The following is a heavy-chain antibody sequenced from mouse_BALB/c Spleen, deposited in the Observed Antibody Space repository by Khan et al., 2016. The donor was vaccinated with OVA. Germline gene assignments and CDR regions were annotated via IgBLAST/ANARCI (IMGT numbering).Heavy chain of an antibody. Sequence: EVQLLETGGGLVQPGGSRGLSCEGSGFTFSGFWMSWVRQTPGKTLEGIGDINSDGSAINYAPSIKDRYTSFRDNDKSTLYLQMSNVRSEDTATXFCMRYGKGWYFDVWCAVTTVTVSS. CDR3: MRYGKGWYFDV. CDR1: GFTFSGFW. CDR2: INSDGSAI. J-gene: IGHJ1*01. V-gene: IGHV11-2*02. D-gene: IGHD1-1*01.